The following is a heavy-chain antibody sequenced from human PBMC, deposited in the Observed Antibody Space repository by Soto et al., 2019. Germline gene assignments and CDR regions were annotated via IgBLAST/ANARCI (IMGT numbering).Heavy chain of an antibody. CDR2: IYYSGST. CDR1: GGSISSSSYY. V-gene: IGHV4-39*01. J-gene: IGHJ4*02. CDR3: ARHISSSWYTSGYYFDY. D-gene: IGHD6-13*01. Sequence: PSETLSLTCTVSGGSISSSSYYWGWVRQPPGKGLEWIGSIYYSGSTYYNPSLKRRVTISVDTSKNQFSLKLSSVTAADTAVYYCARHISSSWYTSGYYFDYWGQGTLVTVS.